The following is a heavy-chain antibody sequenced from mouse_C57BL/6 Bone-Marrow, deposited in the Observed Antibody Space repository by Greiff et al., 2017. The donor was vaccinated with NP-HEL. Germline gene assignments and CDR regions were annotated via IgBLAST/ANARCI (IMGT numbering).Heavy chain of an antibody. J-gene: IGHJ4*01. D-gene: IGHD1-1*01. CDR3: VRLGPVVATDAMDY. V-gene: IGHV10-1*01. CDR2: IRSKSNNYAT. CDR1: GFSFNTYA. Sequence: EVQLVESGGGLVQPKGSLKLSCAASGFSFNTYAMNWVRQAPGKGLEWVARIRSKSNNYATYYADSVKDRFTISRDDSESMLYLQMNNLKTEDTAMYYCVRLGPVVATDAMDYWGQGTSVTFSS.